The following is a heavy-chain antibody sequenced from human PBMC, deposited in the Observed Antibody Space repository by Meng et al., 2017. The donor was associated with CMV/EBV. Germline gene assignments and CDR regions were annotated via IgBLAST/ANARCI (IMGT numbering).Heavy chain of an antibody. J-gene: IGHJ5*02. D-gene: IGHD2-2*01. CDR1: GGSISSYY. V-gene: IGHV4-4*07. CDR3: ARDLTNCSSTSCANWFDP. Sequence: VQLRGSGPGLVKPSETLSLTCTVSGGSISSYYWSWIRQPAGKGLEWIGRIYTSGSTNYNPSLKSRVTMSVDTSKNQFSLKLSSVTAADTAVYYCARDLTNCSSTSCANWFDPWGQGTLVTVSS. CDR2: IYTSGST.